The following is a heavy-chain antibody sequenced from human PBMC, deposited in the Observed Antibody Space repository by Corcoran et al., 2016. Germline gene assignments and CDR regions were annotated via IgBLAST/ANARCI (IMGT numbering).Heavy chain of an antibody. CDR3: ARTPGRGSGSYSLGVYYYGMDV. V-gene: IGHV4-34*01. CDR2: INHSGST. CDR1: GGSFSGYY. J-gene: IGHJ6*02. D-gene: IGHD3-10*01. Sequence: QLQQWGAGLLKPSETLSLTCAVYGGSFSGYYWSWIRQPPGKGLEWIGEINHSGSTNYNPSLKSRVTISVDTSKNQFSLKLSSVTAADTAVYYCARTPGRGSGSYSLGVYYYGMDVWGQGTTVTIS.